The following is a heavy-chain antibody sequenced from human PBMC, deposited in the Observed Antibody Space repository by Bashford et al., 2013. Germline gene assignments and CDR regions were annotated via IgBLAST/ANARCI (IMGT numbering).Heavy chain of an antibody. V-gene: IGHV5-51*01. J-gene: IGHJ5*02. D-gene: IGHD5-12*01. CDR1: GFDFSRDW. Sequence: GESLKISCKGSGFDFSRDWIGWVRQMSGKGLEWMGIIYPGDSDTRYSPSFEGHVTISADKSINTAYLEWASLKTADTAMYFCARLVSATSSCDPWGQGTLVTVSS. CDR2: IYPGDSDT. CDR3: ARLVSATSSCDP.